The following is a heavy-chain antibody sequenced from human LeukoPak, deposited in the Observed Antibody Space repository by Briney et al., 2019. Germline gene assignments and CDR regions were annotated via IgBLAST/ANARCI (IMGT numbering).Heavy chain of an antibody. J-gene: IGHJ4*02. CDR3: SKDLGL. D-gene: IGHD1-26*01. Sequence: GGSLRLSCAASGFTLSSDWMYWVRQAPAKGPVWVSRINPDGTYIDYAHSVKGRFTISRDDAKNTLYLQMNSLRADDTALYSCSKDLGLWGQGTLVTVSS. CDR1: GFTLSSDW. V-gene: IGHV3-74*01. CDR2: INPDGTYI.